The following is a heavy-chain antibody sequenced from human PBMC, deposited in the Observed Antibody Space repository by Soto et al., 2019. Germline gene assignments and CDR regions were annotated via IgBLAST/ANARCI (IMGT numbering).Heavy chain of an antibody. CDR1: GGSFSGYY. CDR2: INHSGST. D-gene: IGHD5-18*01. Sequence: ETLSLTCAVYGGSFSGYYWSWIRQPPGKGLEWIGEINHSGSTNYNPSLKSRVTISVDTSKNQFSLKLSSVTAADTAVYYCARGHEDTHHKNWFDPWGQGTLVTVSS. J-gene: IGHJ5*02. V-gene: IGHV4-34*01. CDR3: ARGHEDTHHKNWFDP.